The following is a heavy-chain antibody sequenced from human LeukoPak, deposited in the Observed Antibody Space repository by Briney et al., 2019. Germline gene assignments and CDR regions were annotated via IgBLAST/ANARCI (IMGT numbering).Heavy chain of an antibody. CDR3: ARDAIGGSYFDY. CDR2: TYYYKSKWYT. Sequence: SQTLSLTCAISGDSVSSHSAAWNWIRQSPSRGLEWLGRTYYYKSKWYTDYAVSVKSRISINPDTSKNQFSLQLNSVTPEDTAVYYCARDAIGGSYFDYWGQGALVTVSS. V-gene: IGHV6-1*01. J-gene: IGHJ4*02. D-gene: IGHD3-16*01. CDR1: GDSVSSHSAA.